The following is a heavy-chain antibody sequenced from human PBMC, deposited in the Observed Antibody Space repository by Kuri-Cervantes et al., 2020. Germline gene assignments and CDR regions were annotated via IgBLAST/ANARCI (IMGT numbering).Heavy chain of an antibody. Sequence: GSLRLSCTVSGGSISSYYWSWIRQPAGKGLEWIGRIYTSGSTNYNPSLKSRVTMSVDTSKNQFSLKLSSVTAADTAVYYCARAALVGATWLYFDLLGRGTLVTVSS. J-gene: IGHJ2*01. CDR3: ARAALVGATWLYFDL. V-gene: IGHV4-4*07. CDR2: IYTSGST. D-gene: IGHD1-26*01. CDR1: GGSISSYY.